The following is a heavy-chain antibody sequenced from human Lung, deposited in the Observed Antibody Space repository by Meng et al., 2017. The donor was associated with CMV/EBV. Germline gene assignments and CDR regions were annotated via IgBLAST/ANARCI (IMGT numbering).Heavy chain of an antibody. J-gene: IGHJ6*02. V-gene: IGHV3-21*01. D-gene: IGHD3-3*01. CDR2: IRSSSRYI. Sequence: SXKISCAASGFTFSRDSMNWVRQAPGKGLEWVSSIRSSSRYIYYTDSVKGRFTISTDNAKTSLYMQVNSLRAEDTAVYYCAREREELITTFGVATSSRYGMDVWGQGTTVTISS. CDR3: AREREELITTFGVATSSRYGMDV. CDR1: GFTFSRDS.